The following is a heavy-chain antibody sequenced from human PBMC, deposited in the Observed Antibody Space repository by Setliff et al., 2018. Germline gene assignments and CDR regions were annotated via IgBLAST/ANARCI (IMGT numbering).Heavy chain of an antibody. CDR3: ARHSNTWPVDL. J-gene: IGHJ5*02. V-gene: IGHV4-39*01. CDR2: TSYSEST. D-gene: IGHD2-2*02. Sequence: SETLSLTCTVSGGSISISAYYWGWIRQPPGKGLEWIGSTSYSESTYYNPSLKSRVSISVDTSGDQFSLRLSSVTAADTAVYYCARHSNTWPVDLWGQGTLVTVSS. CDR1: GGSISISAYY.